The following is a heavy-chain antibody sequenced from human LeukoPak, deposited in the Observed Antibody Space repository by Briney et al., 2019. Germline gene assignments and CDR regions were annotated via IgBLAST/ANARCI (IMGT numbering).Heavy chain of an antibody. CDR2: IYPGDSET. CDR1: GYSFTSYW. J-gene: IGHJ4*02. V-gene: IGHV5-51*01. CDR3: ARQSVDGRYTFDY. Sequence: GESLEISCKGSGYSFTSYWIGWVRQMPGKGLEWMGIIYPGDSETRYSPSFEGQVTISADKSISTAYLQWSSLKASDTAMYYCARQSVDGRYTFDYWGQGTLVTVSS. D-gene: IGHD3-16*02.